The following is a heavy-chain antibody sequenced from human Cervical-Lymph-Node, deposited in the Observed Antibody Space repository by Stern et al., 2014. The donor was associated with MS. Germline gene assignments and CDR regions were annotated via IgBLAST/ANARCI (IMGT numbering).Heavy chain of an antibody. D-gene: IGHD3-22*01. J-gene: IGHJ4*02. CDR1: GFTFSSYD. Sequence: EVQLVESGGGLVQPGGSLRLSCAASGFTFSSYDMHWVRQATGKGLEWVSAIGTAGDTYYPGSVKGRFTISRENAKNSLYLQMNSLRAGDTAVYYCARARTSYYDRSNYFDYWGQGTLVTVSS. CDR3: ARARTSYYDRSNYFDY. V-gene: IGHV3-13*01. CDR2: IGTAGDT.